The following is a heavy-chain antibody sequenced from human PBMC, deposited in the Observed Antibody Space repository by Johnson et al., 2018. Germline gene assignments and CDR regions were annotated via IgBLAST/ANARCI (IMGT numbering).Heavy chain of an antibody. CDR2: IYYSGST. V-gene: IGHV4-59*01. J-gene: IGHJ6*03. CDR3: ARDAVVVAANFYYYYMDV. D-gene: IGHD2-15*01. Sequence: QVQLQESGPGLVKPSETLSLTCTVSGGSISSYYWSWIRQPPGKGLAWIGYIYYSGSTNYNPSLKSRVTLSVDTSKNQCSLKLSSVTAADTAVYYCARDAVVVAANFYYYYMDVGGKGTPVTVSS. CDR1: GGSISSYY.